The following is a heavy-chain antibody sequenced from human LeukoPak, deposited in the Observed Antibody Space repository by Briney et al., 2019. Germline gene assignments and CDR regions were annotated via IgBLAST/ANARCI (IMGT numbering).Heavy chain of an antibody. D-gene: IGHD3-22*01. V-gene: IGHV4-39*02. CDR2: IFNSGST. Sequence: PSETLSLTCTVSGGSISSSKYYWGWIRQPPGKGLEWIGTIFNSGSTHYNPSLKSRVTISVDTSKNQFSLNLRSVTAADTAVYYCAREILYDSTGYYLWGQGTLVTVSS. J-gene: IGHJ4*02. CDR3: AREILYDSTGYYL. CDR1: GGSISSSKYY.